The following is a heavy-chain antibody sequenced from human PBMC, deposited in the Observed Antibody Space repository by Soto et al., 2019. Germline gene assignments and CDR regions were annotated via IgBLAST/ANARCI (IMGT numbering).Heavy chain of an antibody. CDR1: GYAFTGYY. CDR3: GRCLVIAARPRPPYGMDV. CDR2: INPNSGGT. D-gene: IGHD6-6*01. J-gene: IGHJ6*02. Sequence: GASVKVSCKASGYAFTGYYMHWVRQAPGQGLEWMGWINPNSGGTNYAQKFQGRVTMTRDTSISTAYMELSRLRSDDTAAYYCGRCLVIAARPRPPYGMDVWGQGTTVTVSS. V-gene: IGHV1-2*02.